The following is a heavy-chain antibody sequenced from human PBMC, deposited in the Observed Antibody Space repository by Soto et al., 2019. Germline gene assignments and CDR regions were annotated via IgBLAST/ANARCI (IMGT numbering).Heavy chain of an antibody. CDR3: ARDYSSNWYSDY. Sequence: SETLSLTCTASGGSISDYYWSWIRQPAGKGLEWIGRIYTSGSTNYNPSPKSRVTMSVDTSKNQFSLKLSSVTAADTAVYYCARDYSSNWYSDYWGQGTLVTVSS. D-gene: IGHD6-13*01. CDR2: IYTSGST. J-gene: IGHJ4*02. V-gene: IGHV4-4*07. CDR1: GGSISDYY.